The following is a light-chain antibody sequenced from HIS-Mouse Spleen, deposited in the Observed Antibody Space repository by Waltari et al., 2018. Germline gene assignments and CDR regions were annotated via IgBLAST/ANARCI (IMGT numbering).Light chain of an antibody. V-gene: IGKV3-20*01. Sequence: EIVLTQSPGTLSLSPGERATLPCRASQSVSSSYLAWYKQKPAQAPTLLIYGASSRATGIPDRFSGNGSGTDFTLTISRLEPEDFAVYYCQQYGSSPITFGQGTRLEIK. CDR2: GAS. J-gene: IGKJ5*01. CDR3: QQYGSSPIT. CDR1: QSVSSSY.